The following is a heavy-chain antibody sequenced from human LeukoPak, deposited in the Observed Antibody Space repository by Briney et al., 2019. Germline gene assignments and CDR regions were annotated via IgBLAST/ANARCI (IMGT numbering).Heavy chain of an antibody. J-gene: IGHJ5*02. CDR1: GGSVSSINW. Sequence: SGTLSLTCAVSGGSVSSINWRSWVRHPPGHGLEWIGEIYHSGSTNYNPSLKSRVTISVDKSKNQFSLKLSSVTAADTAVYYCARDVVSTGWFDPWGQGTLVTVSS. CDR3: ARDVVSTGWFDP. D-gene: IGHD2-21*01. V-gene: IGHV4-4*02. CDR2: IYHSGST.